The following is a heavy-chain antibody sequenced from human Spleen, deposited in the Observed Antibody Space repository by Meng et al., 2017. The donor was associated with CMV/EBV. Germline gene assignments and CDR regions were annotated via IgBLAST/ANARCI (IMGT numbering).Heavy chain of an antibody. Sequence: SCKASGYTFTAYYIHWVRQAPGQGLERMGWINPNNGGTDYSQRFQGRVTMARDTSISTAYMELSRLRSDDTATYYCARDRAGAWFDPWGQGTLVTVSS. CDR3: ARDRAGAWFDP. CDR2: INPNNGGT. CDR1: GYTFTAYY. J-gene: IGHJ5*02. D-gene: IGHD1-26*01. V-gene: IGHV1-2*02.